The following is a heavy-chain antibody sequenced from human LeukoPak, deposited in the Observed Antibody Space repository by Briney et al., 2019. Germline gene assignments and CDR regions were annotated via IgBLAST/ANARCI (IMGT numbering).Heavy chain of an antibody. J-gene: IGHJ4*02. V-gene: IGHV3-13*01. Sequence: RGGSLRLSCAASGFTFSSYAMSWVRQAPGRGLEWVSTIGTAGDTYYPGSVKGRFTISRENAKNSLYLQMNILKAGDTAVYYCARGGPGYYLDYWGQGTLVTVSP. CDR3: ARGGPGYYLDY. CDR2: IGTAGDT. CDR1: GFTFSSYA.